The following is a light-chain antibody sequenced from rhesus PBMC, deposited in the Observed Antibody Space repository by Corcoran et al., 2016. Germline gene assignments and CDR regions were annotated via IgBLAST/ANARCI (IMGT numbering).Light chain of an antibody. J-gene: IGKJ4*01. CDR3: QQYNDLLLT. CDR2: SAY. Sequence: EIVMTQSPATLSLSPGETATLSCRASASVGSYLAWYQQKPGQAPKLRAHSAYFRATGIPDGFSGSGARTEFTLPISSLGPEDVGVYRCQQYNDLLLTFGGGTKVELK. CDR1: ASVGSY. V-gene: IGKV3-40*03.